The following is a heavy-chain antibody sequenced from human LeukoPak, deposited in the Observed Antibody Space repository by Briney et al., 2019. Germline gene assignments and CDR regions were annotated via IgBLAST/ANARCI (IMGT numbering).Heavy chain of an antibody. CDR2: MNPNSGNT. CDR3: ARGQINDFWSGYSPGNNWFDP. D-gene: IGHD3-3*01. Sequence: ASVKLSCKASGYTFTSYDINWVRQATGQGLEWMGWMNPNSGNTGYAQKFQGRVTMTRNTSISTAYMELSSLRSEDTAVYYCARGQINDFWSGYSPGNNWFDPWGQGTLVTVSS. J-gene: IGHJ5*02. CDR1: GYTFTSYD. V-gene: IGHV1-8*01.